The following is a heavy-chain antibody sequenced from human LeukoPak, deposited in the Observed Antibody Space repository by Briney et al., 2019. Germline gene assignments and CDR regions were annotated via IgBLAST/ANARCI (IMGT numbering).Heavy chain of an antibody. CDR3: ARTVHYSSGWSPTYYFDY. D-gene: IGHD6-19*01. J-gene: IGHJ4*02. CDR2: IYYSGST. Sequence: PSETLSLTCTVSGVSINSFYWSWIRQPPGKGLEWIGYIYYSGSTNYKPSLKSRLTISGDTSENQLSLKLSSVTAADTAVYYCARTVHYSSGWSPTYYFDYWGQGTLVTVSS. CDR1: GVSINSFY. V-gene: IGHV4-59*01.